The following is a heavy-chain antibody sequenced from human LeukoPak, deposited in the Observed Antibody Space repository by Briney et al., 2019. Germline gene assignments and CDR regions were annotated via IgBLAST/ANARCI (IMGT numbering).Heavy chain of an antibody. D-gene: IGHD3-16*01. Sequence: GGSLRLSCEASGFTFSRYGMHWVRQAPGKGLEWVAVVSYDGSAKYYAGSVKGRFTISRDNSKNTLLLQMNSLRAEDTALYYCAKAETPYTSKSLDYWGQGALVTVSS. J-gene: IGHJ4*02. CDR1: GFTFSRYG. V-gene: IGHV3-30*18. CDR3: AKAETPYTSKSLDY. CDR2: VSYDGSAK.